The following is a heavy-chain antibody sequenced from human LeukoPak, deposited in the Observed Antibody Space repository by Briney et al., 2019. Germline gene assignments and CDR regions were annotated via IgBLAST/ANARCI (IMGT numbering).Heavy chain of an antibody. Sequence: GGSLRLSCAASGFTVSSNYMSWVRQAPGKGLEWVSRIKGDESSTNYADSVKGRFTISRDNAKNTVYLHMNSLRVEDAAVYYCARGIKNYYGVDVWGQGTTVTVSS. J-gene: IGHJ6*02. CDR3: ARGIKNYYGVDV. D-gene: IGHD2-15*01. V-gene: IGHV3-74*01. CDR2: IKGDESST. CDR1: GFTVSSNY.